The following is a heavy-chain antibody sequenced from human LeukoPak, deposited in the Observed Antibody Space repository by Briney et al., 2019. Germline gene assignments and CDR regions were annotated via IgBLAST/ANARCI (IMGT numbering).Heavy chain of an antibody. CDR2: MNPNSGNT. Sequence: ASVKVSCKASRYTFTSYDINWVRQATGQGLEWMGWMNPNSGNTGYAQKFQGRVTITRNTSISTAYMELRSLRSDDTAVYYCARGVVMTAPGDSWGQGTLVTVSS. V-gene: IGHV1-8*02. J-gene: IGHJ4*02. D-gene: IGHD2-21*02. CDR3: ARGVVMTAPGDS. CDR1: RYTFTSYD.